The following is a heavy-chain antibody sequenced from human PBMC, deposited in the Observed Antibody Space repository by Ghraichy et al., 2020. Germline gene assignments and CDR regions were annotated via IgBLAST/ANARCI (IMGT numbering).Heavy chain of an antibody. CDR3: ARHFSVLPAANFDY. D-gene: IGHD2-2*01. Sequence: GESLNISCAASGFTFSRFWLSWVRQAPGKGLEWLANINLDGSEKYYVDSVKGRFSIARDNPKNSLYLQMNSLRAEDTAVYYCARHFSVLPAANFDYWGQGTLVTVSS. V-gene: IGHV3-7*01. CDR1: GFTFSRFW. J-gene: IGHJ4*02. CDR2: INLDGSEK.